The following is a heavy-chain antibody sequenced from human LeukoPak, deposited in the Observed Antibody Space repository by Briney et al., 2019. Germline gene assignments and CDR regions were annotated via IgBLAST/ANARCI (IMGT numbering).Heavy chain of an antibody. CDR1: GGSISSGSYY. CDR2: ISYSGST. V-gene: IGHV4-39*01. CDR3: ARVTVTGTARGFFDY. Sequence: SETLSLTCTVSGGSISSGSYYWGWLRQPPGKGLEWIGSISYSGSTYYNPSLKSRVTISVDTSKNQFSLKLSSMTAADTAVYYCARVTVTGTARGFFDYWGQGTLVTVSS. D-gene: IGHD1-7*01. J-gene: IGHJ4*02.